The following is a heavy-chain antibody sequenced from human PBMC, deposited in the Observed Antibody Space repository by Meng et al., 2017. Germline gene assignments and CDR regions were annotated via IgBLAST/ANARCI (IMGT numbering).Heavy chain of an antibody. J-gene: IGHJ3*02. CDR1: GGSISSSSYY. Sequence: SETLSLTCTVSGGSISSSSYYWGWIRQPPGKGLEWIASMYYSGNTYYNPSLKSRVTISVDTSKNQFSLKLSSVTAADTAVYYCARDLYYYDSSGYYSHAFDIWGQGTMVTVSS. CDR3: ARDLYYYDSSGYYSHAFDI. D-gene: IGHD3-22*01. CDR2: MYYSGNT. V-gene: IGHV4-39*07.